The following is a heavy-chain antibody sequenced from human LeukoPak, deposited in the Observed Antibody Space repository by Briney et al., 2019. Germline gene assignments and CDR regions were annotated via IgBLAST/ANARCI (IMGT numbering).Heavy chain of an antibody. CDR3: AKGQLWFGEFSYFDY. J-gene: IGHJ4*02. V-gene: IGHV3-23*01. CDR1: GFTFSSYD. CDR2: ISGSGGST. Sequence: GGSLRLSCEASGFTFSSYDMNCVRQAPGKGLEWVSVISGSGGSTDYADSVKGRFSISRDNSKNTLYLQTNSLRAEDTAVYYCAKGQLWFGEFSYFDYWGQGTLVTVSS. D-gene: IGHD3-10*01.